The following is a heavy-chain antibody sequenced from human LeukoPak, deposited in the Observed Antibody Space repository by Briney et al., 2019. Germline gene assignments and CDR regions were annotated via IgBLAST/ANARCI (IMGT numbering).Heavy chain of an antibody. CDR3: AKDRDLLFAHCWFDL. J-gene: IGHJ5*02. CDR1: GFTFSTYA. D-gene: IGHD3-10*01. Sequence: GGSLRLSCAASGFTFSTYAMSWVRQVPGKGLEWVSGISISGGSSYYADSVKGRFTISRDNSKNTLYLQMNRLRAEDTAVYYCAKDRDLLFAHCWFDLWGQGTLVTVSS. V-gene: IGHV3-23*01. CDR2: ISISGGSS.